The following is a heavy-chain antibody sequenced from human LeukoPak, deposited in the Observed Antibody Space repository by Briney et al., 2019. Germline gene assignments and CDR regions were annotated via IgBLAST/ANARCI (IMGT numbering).Heavy chain of an antibody. J-gene: IGHJ4*02. CDR2: ISSISSTI. V-gene: IGHV3-48*01. CDR3: ARALVATIDDY. Sequence: PGGSLRLSCAASGFTFSSYSMNWVRQAPGKGLEWVSYISSISSTIYYADSVKGRFTISRDNAKNSLYLQMNSLRADDTAVYYCARALVATIDDYWGQGTLVTVSS. D-gene: IGHD5-12*01. CDR1: GFTFSSYS.